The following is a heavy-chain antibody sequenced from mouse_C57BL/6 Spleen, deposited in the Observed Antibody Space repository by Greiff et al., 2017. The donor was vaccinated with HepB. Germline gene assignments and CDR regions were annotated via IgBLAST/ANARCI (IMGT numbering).Heavy chain of an antibody. J-gene: IGHJ4*01. CDR2: ISSGSSTI. CDR3: ARKRLRDYAMDY. CDR1: GFTFSDYG. V-gene: IGHV5-17*01. Sequence: EVKVVESGGGLVKPGGSLKLSCAASGFTFSDYGMHWVRQAPEKGLEWVAYISSGSSTIYYADTVKGRFTISRDNAKNTLFLQMTSLRSEDTAMYYCARKRLRDYAMDYWVKEPQSPSPQ. D-gene: IGHD2-4*01.